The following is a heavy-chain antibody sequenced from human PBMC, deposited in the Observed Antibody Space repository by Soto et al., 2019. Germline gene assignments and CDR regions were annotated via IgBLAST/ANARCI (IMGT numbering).Heavy chain of an antibody. Sequence: GASVKVSCKASGYTFTGYYMHWVRQAPGQGLEWMGWINPNSGGTNYAQKFQGRVTMTRDTSISTAYMELSSLRSEDTAVYYCVRSRIFGVVHHFDYWGQGTLVTVSS. CDR2: INPNSGGT. CDR3: VRSRIFGVVHHFDY. V-gene: IGHV1-2*02. J-gene: IGHJ4*02. D-gene: IGHD3-3*01. CDR1: GYTFTGYY.